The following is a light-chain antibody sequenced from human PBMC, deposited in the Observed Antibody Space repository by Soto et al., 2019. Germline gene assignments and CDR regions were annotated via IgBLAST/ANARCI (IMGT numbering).Light chain of an antibody. CDR3: SSYTGRNTGV. Sequence: QSALTQPASVSGSPGQSITIYCTGTSSDVGGYNYVSWYQQHPGKAPKVMIYDVDSRHSGVSTRFSGSKSGNTASLTISGLQAEDEADYYCSSYTGRNTGVFGTGTKLTVL. V-gene: IGLV2-14*03. CDR2: DVD. CDR1: SSDVGGYNY. J-gene: IGLJ1*01.